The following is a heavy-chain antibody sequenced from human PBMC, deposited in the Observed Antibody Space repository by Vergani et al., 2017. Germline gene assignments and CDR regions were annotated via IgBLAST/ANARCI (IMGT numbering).Heavy chain of an antibody. CDR2: ISYDGSNK. CDR1: GFTFSSYS. D-gene: IGHD2-2*01. J-gene: IGHJ2*01. CDR3: ARDQQNRYCRSTSCYESHAGLPDWYFDL. Sequence: QVQLVESGGGVVQPGRSLRLSCAASGFTFSSYSMHWVRQAPGKGLEWVAVISYDGSNKYYADSVKGRFTISRDNSKNTLYLQMNSLRAEDTAVYYCARDQQNRYCRSTSCYESHAGLPDWYFDLWGRGTLVTVSS. V-gene: IGHV3-30-3*01.